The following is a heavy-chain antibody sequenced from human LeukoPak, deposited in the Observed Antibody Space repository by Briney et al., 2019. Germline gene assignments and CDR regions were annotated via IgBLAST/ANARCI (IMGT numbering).Heavy chain of an antibody. CDR2: ISAYNGNT. CDR1: GYTFTSYG. Sequence: ASVKVSCKASGYTFTSYGISWVRQAPGQGLEWMGWISAYNGNTNYAQKLQGRVTMTTDTSTSTAYMELRSLRSDDTAVYYCARYQIVYTTWDYMDVWGKGTTVTVSS. D-gene: IGHD2-15*01. V-gene: IGHV1-18*01. CDR3: ARYQIVYTTWDYMDV. J-gene: IGHJ6*03.